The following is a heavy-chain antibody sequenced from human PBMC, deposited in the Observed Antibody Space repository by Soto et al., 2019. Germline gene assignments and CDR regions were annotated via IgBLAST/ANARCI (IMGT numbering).Heavy chain of an antibody. D-gene: IGHD6-13*01. J-gene: IGHJ4*02. CDR2: IYYSGST. CDR3: ARVRAAAGIKFDY. CDR1: GGSISSGGYY. V-gene: IGHV4-31*03. Sequence: QVQLQESGPGLVKPSQTLSLTCTVSGGSISSGGYYWSWIRQHPGKGLEWIGYIYYSGSTYYNPSLKRRVTRPVDTSKNQFSLKLSSVTAADTAVYYCARVRAAAGIKFDYWGQGTLVTVSS.